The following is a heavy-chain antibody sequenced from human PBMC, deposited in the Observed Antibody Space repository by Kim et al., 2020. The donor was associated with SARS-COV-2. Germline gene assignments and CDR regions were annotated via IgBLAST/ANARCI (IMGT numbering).Heavy chain of an antibody. CDR1: GGSFSGYY. CDR3: ARGAIAADFDY. Sequence: SETLSLTCAVYGGSFSGYYWSWIRQPPGKGLEWIGEINHSGSTNYNPSLKSRVTISVDTSKNQFSLKLSSVTAADTAVYYCARGAIAADFDYWGQGTLVTVSS. V-gene: IGHV4-34*01. J-gene: IGHJ4*02. CDR2: INHSGST. D-gene: IGHD6-25*01.